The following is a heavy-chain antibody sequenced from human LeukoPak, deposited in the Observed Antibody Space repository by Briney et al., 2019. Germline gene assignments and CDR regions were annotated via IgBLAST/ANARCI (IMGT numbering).Heavy chain of an antibody. CDR1: GFTFSSYA. CDR2: ISYDGSNK. Sequence: PGGSLRLSCAAAGFTFSSYAMHWVRQAPGKGLEWVAVISYDGSNKYYADSVKGRFTISRDNSKNTLYLQMNSLRAEDTAVYYRTTASVRQVTNWGQGTLVTVSS. V-gene: IGHV3-30-3*01. J-gene: IGHJ4*02. CDR3: TTASVRQVTN. D-gene: IGHD4-23*01.